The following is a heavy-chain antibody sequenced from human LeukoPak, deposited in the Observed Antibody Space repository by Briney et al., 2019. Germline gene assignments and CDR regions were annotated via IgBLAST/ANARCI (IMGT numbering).Heavy chain of an antibody. V-gene: IGHV4-31*03. CDR2: IYDSGRI. J-gene: IGHJ5*02. CDR1: GGSISSGGYF. Sequence: SQTLSLTCTVSGGSISSGGYFWSWIRQHPGKGLEWIAYIYDSGRINYNPSLESRVTISLDTSKNQFSLKLSSVTAADTAVYYCARAFRSNPYNWFDPWGQGTLVTVSS. CDR3: ARAFRSNPYNWFDP.